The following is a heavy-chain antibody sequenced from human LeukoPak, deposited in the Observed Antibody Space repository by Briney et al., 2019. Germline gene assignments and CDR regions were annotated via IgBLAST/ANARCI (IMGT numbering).Heavy chain of an antibody. J-gene: IGHJ4*02. Sequence: SETLSLTCTVSGGSISSSSYYWGWIRQPPGKGLEWIGSIYYSGSTYYNPSLKSRVTISVDTSKNQFSLKLSSGTAADTAVYYCASRSSLYYYGSVSDYWGQGTLVTVSS. V-gene: IGHV4-39*01. CDR3: ASRSSLYYYGSVSDY. CDR1: GGSISSSSYY. D-gene: IGHD3-10*01. CDR2: IYYSGST.